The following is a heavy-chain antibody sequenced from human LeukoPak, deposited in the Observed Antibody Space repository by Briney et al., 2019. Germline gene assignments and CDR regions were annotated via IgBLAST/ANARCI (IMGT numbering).Heavy chain of an antibody. D-gene: IGHD3-10*01. J-gene: IGHJ3*02. Sequence: QAGGSLRLSCAASGFTFNNYAMHWVRQAPGKGLEWVAVISYDGSNKYYADSVKGRFTISRDNSKNTLYLQMNSLRAEDTAVYYCARAAGITMDTDAFDIWGQGTMVTVSS. CDR1: GFTFNNYA. V-gene: IGHV3-30*14. CDR2: ISYDGSNK. CDR3: ARAAGITMDTDAFDI.